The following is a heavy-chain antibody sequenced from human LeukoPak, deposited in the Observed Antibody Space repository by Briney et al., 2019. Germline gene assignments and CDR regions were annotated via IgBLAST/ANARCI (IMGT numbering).Heavy chain of an antibody. Sequence: GGSLRLSCAASGFTFSSYAMSWVRQAPGKGLEWVSAISGSGGSTYYADSVKGRFTISRDNSKNTLYLQMNSLRAEDTAVYYCAKDMRWFGELRFYGMDVWGQGTTVTVSS. V-gene: IGHV3-23*01. CDR2: ISGSGGST. D-gene: IGHD3-10*01. J-gene: IGHJ6*02. CDR1: GFTFSSYA. CDR3: AKDMRWFGELRFYGMDV.